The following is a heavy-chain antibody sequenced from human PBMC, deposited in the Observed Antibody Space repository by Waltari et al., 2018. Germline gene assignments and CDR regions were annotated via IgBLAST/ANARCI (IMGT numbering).Heavy chain of an antibody. Sequence: EVQLVESGGGLVKPGGSLRLSCAASGFTFSSYSMTWVRQAPGKGLEWVSSISSSSSYIYYADSVKGRFTISRDNAKNSLYLQMNSLRAEDTAVYYCARGYSSSSNAFDIWGQGTMVTVSS. CDR3: ARGYSSSSNAFDI. V-gene: IGHV3-21*01. D-gene: IGHD6-6*01. J-gene: IGHJ3*02. CDR2: ISSSSSYI. CDR1: GFTFSSYS.